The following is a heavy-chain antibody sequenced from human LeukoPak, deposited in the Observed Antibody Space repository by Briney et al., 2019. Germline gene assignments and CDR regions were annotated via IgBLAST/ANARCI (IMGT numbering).Heavy chain of an antibody. CDR3: ARRDYYDSNLYFDY. D-gene: IGHD3-22*01. Sequence: ESLKISCKGSGYTFTNYWIGWVRQMPGKGLEWMGIIYPGDSDTRYSPSFQGQVAISADKSISTAYLQWSSLKASDTAMYYCARRDYYDSNLYFDYWGQGTLVTVSS. CDR1: GYTFTNYW. J-gene: IGHJ4*02. CDR2: IYPGDSDT. V-gene: IGHV5-51*01.